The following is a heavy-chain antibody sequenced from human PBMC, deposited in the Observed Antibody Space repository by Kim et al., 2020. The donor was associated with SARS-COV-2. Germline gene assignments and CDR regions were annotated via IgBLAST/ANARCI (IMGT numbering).Heavy chain of an antibody. D-gene: IGHD6-25*01. V-gene: IGHV3-7*03. CDR3: ARDGILSYTSGWDY. Sequence: GGSLRLSCGVYGFTFRSYWMSWVRQAPGKGLEWVANIKEDGSVKQYVDSVKGRFTISRDNARNSLYLQMSSLRADDTAVYYCARDGILSYTSGWDYWGPGARVPVSS. CDR2: IKEDGSVK. CDR1: GFTFRSYW. J-gene: IGHJ4*02.